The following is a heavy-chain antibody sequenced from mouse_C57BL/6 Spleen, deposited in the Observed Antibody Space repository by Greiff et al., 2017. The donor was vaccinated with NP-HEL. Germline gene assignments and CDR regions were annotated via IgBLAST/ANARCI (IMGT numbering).Heavy chain of an antibody. Sequence: EVKLVESGGGLVKPGGSLKLSCAASGFTFSSYAMSWVRQTPEKRLEWVATISDGGSYTYYPDNVKGRFTISRDNAKNNLYLQMSHLKSEDTAMYYCARDRGYGNYSNYAMDYWGQGTSVTVSS. CDR3: ARDRGYGNYSNYAMDY. D-gene: IGHD2-10*02. CDR2: ISDGGSYT. J-gene: IGHJ4*01. CDR1: GFTFSSYA. V-gene: IGHV5-4*01.